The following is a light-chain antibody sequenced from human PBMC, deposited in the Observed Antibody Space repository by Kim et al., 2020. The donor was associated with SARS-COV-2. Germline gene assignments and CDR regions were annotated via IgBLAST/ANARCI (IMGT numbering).Light chain of an antibody. CDR1: RGRIEGNY. V-gene: IGLV6-57*01. J-gene: IGLJ3*02. CDR3: QSYDITTWV. Sequence: KSLPVSCPHSRGRIEGNYVLWYRQRPCTSPQLIIYDDNRRPSGVPDRFSGSVDPSSNSASLTISGLTAEDEADYFCQSYDITTWVFGGGTKVTVL. CDR2: DDN.